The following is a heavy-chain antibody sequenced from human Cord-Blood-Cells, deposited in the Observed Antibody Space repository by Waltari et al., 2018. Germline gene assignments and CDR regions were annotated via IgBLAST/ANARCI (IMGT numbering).Heavy chain of an antibody. CDR3: ARVVSIAARPDYMDV. D-gene: IGHD6-6*01. CDR1: GYSFTSYW. V-gene: IGHV5-51*01. Sequence: EVQLVQSGAEVKKPGESLKISCKGSGYSFTSYWIGWVRPMPGKGLEWMGIIYPGDSDTRYSPSFQGQVTISADKSISTAYLQWSSLKASDTAMYYCARVVSIAARPDYMDVWGKGTTVTVSS. CDR2: IYPGDSDT. J-gene: IGHJ6*03.